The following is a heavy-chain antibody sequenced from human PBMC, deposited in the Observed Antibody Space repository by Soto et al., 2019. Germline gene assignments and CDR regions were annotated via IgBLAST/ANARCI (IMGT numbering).Heavy chain of an antibody. D-gene: IGHD2-8*02. J-gene: IGHJ5*02. Sequence: ASVKVSCKASGYTFTNYGISWVRQAPGQGLEWMGWISAYNGDTKYAENLQGRVTMTTDTSTSTAYMELRSQRSDDTAVDYCFRARDSVLAQPALWATPTWLDPWGQGTLVTVSS. CDR2: ISAYNGDT. CDR3: FRARDSVLAQPALWATPTWLDP. V-gene: IGHV1-18*01. CDR1: GYTFTNYG.